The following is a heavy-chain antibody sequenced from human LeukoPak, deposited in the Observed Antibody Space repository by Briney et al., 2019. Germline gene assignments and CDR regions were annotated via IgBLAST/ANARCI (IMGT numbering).Heavy chain of an antibody. CDR2: FDPEDGET. V-gene: IGHV1-24*01. J-gene: IGHJ1*01. D-gene: IGHD1-26*01. CDR1: GYTLTELS. Sequence: ASVKVSCKVSGYTLTELSMHWVRQAPGKGLEWMGGFDPEDGETIYAQKFPGRVTMTEDTSTDTAYMELSSLRPEDTAVYYCATVRSGSYYGEYFQLWAQGTLVTVSS. CDR3: ATVRSGSYYGEYFQL.